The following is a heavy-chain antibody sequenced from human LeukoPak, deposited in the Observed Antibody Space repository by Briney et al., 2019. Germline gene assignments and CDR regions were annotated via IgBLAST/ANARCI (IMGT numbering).Heavy chain of an antibody. CDR2: IYYSGST. J-gene: IGHJ5*02. D-gene: IGHD1-26*01. Sequence: SETRSLTCTVSGGSIGSYYWSWIRQPPGKGLEWIGYIYYSGSTNYNPSLKSRATISVDTSKNQFSLKLSSVTAADTAVYYCARHERRREGATFMIGWFDPWGQGTLVTVSS. V-gene: IGHV4-59*08. CDR1: GGSIGSYY. CDR3: ARHERRREGATFMIGWFDP.